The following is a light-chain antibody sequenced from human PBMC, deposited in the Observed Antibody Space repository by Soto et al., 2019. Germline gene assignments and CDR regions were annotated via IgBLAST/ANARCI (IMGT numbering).Light chain of an antibody. CDR2: EVS. V-gene: IGLV2-8*01. Sequence: QSALTQPPSASGSPGQSVTISCTGTSSDVGGYNYVSWYQQHPGKAPKVLIYEVSKRPSGVPDRFSGSKSGNTASLTVSGLQAEDEAAYSCSSYAGSSTLVFGGGTKVTVL. J-gene: IGLJ3*02. CDR1: SSDVGGYNY. CDR3: SSYAGSSTLV.